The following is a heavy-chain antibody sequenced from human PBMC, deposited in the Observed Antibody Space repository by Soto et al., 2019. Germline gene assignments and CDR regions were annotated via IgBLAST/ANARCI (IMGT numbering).Heavy chain of an antibody. CDR2: ISSSSSTI. V-gene: IGHV3-48*01. J-gene: IGHJ3*02. Sequence: EVQLVESGGGLVQPGGSLRLSCAASGFTFSSYSMNWVRQAPGKGLEWVSYISSSSSTIYYADSVKGRFTISRDNAKNSLYLQMNSLRAEDMAVYYCARNGPGVVDDFWSGYLDAFDIWGQGTMVTVSS. D-gene: IGHD3-3*01. CDR3: ARNGPGVVDDFWSGYLDAFDI. CDR1: GFTFSSYS.